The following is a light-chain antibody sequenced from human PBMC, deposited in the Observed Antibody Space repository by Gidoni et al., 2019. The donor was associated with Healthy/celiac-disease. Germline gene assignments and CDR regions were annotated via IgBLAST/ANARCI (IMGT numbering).Light chain of an antibody. CDR1: QSVLYSSKNKNY. J-gene: IGKJ1*01. CDR3: HQYYSTPGT. V-gene: IGKV4-1*01. CDR2: WAS. Sequence: DIGMTQSPDSLAVSLGERATINCKSSQSVLYSSKNKNYLAWYQQKPGQPPKLRIYWASTRESGVPDRFSGSGSGTDFTLTISSLQAEDVAVYYCHQYYSTPGTFGQGTKVEIK.